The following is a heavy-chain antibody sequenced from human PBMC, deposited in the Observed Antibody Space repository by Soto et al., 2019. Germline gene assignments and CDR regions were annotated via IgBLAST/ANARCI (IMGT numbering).Heavy chain of an antibody. Sequence: GSLRLSCAASGFTFSSYSMNWVRQAPGKGLEWVSYISSSSSTIYYADSVKGRFTISRDNAKNSLYLQMNSLRDEDTAVYYCARERYSSSWYRGRYYYYGMDVWGQGTTVTVSS. J-gene: IGHJ6*02. CDR1: GFTFSSYS. D-gene: IGHD6-13*01. CDR2: ISSSSSTI. V-gene: IGHV3-48*02. CDR3: ARERYSSSWYRGRYYYYGMDV.